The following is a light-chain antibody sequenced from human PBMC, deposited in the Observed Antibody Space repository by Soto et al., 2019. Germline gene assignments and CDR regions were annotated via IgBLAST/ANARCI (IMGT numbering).Light chain of an antibody. CDR2: NNN. Sequence: QSVLTQPPSVSGAPGQRVTISCTGSSSNIGAGYDVHWSQRLPGTAPKVLIYNNNNRPSGVPDRFSGSKSGTSASLAITGLQAEDEADYYCQSYDSSLSGSYVFGTGTKVTVL. CDR1: SSNIGAGYD. J-gene: IGLJ1*01. CDR3: QSYDSSLSGSYV. V-gene: IGLV1-40*01.